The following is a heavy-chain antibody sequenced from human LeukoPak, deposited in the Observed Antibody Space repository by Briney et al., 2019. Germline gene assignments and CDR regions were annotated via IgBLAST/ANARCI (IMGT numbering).Heavy chain of an antibody. CDR1: GFTFINSN. V-gene: IGHV3-69-1*01. Sequence: GGSLRLSCAASGFTFINSNMNWFRQAPGKGLEWVSSITSDANIYYADSLKGRISISRDNAKNSQFLQMISLRAEDTAVYYCARANYCDYGVDYWGQGTLVTVSS. CDR3: ARANYCDYGVDY. D-gene: IGHD4-17*01. J-gene: IGHJ4*02. CDR2: ITSDANI.